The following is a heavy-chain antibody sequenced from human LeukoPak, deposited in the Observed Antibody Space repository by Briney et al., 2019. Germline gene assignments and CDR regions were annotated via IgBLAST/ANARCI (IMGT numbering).Heavy chain of an antibody. Sequence: PGGSLTLSCAPSGFTVSSKYMGCVRQAPGKGLGWVLFIYRGGSTYYANSVKVRFTISRDNSKNTLYLQMDSLRGEDTAVYYCARETWIQLRSDYYYYGMDVWGQGTTVTVSS. CDR3: ARETWIQLRSDYYYYGMDV. D-gene: IGHD5-18*01. V-gene: IGHV3-66*01. CDR1: GFTVSSKY. CDR2: IYRGGST. J-gene: IGHJ6*02.